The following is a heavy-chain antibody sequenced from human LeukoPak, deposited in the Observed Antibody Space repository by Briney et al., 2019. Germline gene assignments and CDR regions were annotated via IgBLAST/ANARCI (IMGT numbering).Heavy chain of an antibody. V-gene: IGHV1-46*01. CDR3: ARGPIIDIVVIPAAADYYHMDV. Sequence: ASVKVSCKASGYTFTSYYIHWVRQAPGQGLEWMGLINPSGGSTNYAQKFQGRVTMTRDTSTSTVYMELSSLRSEDTAVYYCARGPIIDIVVIPAAADYYHMDVWGKGTTVTVSS. D-gene: IGHD2-2*01. CDR2: INPSGGST. CDR1: GYTFTSYY. J-gene: IGHJ6*03.